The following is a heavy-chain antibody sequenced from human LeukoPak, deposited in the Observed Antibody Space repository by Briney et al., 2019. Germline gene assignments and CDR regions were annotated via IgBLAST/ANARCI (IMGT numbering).Heavy chain of an antibody. CDR3: AKARGATSFDY. J-gene: IGHJ4*02. CDR1: GFTLSSYE. D-gene: IGHD1-26*01. Sequence: GGSLRLSCTASGFTLSSYEMSWIRQAPGKGLEWVSSIDYSGGSTHYADSVMGRFTISRDNSKNTLYLQMNSLRAEDTAVYYCAKARGATSFDYWGQGSLVTVSS. V-gene: IGHV3-23*01. CDR2: IDYSGGST.